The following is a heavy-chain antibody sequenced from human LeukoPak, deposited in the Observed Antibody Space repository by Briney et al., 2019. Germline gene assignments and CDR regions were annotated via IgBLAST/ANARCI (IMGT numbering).Heavy chain of an antibody. V-gene: IGHV3-30*04. Sequence: GGSLRLSCAASGFTFSSYAMHWVRQAPGKGLEWVAVISYDGSNKYYADSVKGRFTISRDNSKNTLYLQMNSLRAEDTAVYYCARGLKSRVYAHDYWGQGTLVTVSS. CDR2: ISYDGSNK. J-gene: IGHJ4*02. CDR1: GFTFSSYA. D-gene: IGHD2-8*01. CDR3: ARGLKSRVYAHDY.